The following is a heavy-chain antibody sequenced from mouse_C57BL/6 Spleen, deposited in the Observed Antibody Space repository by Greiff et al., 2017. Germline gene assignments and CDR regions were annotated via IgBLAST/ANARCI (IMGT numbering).Heavy chain of an antibody. V-gene: IGHV3-8*01. D-gene: IGHD2-1*01. CDR3: ARWDYGNYWYFDV. CDR2: ISYSGST. CDR1: GYSITSDY. Sequence: EVMLVESGPGLAKPSQTLSLTCSVTGYSITSDYWNWIRKFPGNKLEYMGYISYSGSTYYNPSLKSRISITRDTSKNQYYLQLNSVTTEDTASYYCARWDYGNYWYFDVWGTGTTVTVSS. J-gene: IGHJ1*03.